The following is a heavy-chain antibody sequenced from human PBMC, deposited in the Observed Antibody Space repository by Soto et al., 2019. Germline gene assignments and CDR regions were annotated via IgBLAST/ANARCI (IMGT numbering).Heavy chain of an antibody. CDR2: INPSGGST. V-gene: IGHV1-46*01. CDR3: ARESVDTAINYYYGMDV. CDR1: GYTFTSYY. Sequence: QVQLVQSGAEVKKPGASVTVSCKASGYTFTSYYMHWVRQAPGQGLEWMGIINPSGGSTSYAQKFQGGVTMTRDTSTSTVYMELSSLRSEDTAVYYCARESVDTAINYYYGMDVWGQGTTVTVSS. D-gene: IGHD5-18*01. J-gene: IGHJ6*02.